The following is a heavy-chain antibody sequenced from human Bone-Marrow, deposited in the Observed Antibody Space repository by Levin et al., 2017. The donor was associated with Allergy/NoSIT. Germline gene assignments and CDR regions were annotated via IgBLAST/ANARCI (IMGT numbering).Heavy chain of an antibody. J-gene: IGHJ4*02. D-gene: IGHD3-22*01. V-gene: IGHV3-30*04. Sequence: PGESLKISCAASGFTFSSYAMHWVRQAPGKGLEWVAVISYDGSNKYYADSVKGRFTISRDNSKNTLYLQMNSLRAEDTAVYYCARGEYYYDSSGDYFDYWGQGTLVTVSS. CDR1: GFTFSSYA. CDR2: ISYDGSNK. CDR3: ARGEYYYDSSGDYFDY.